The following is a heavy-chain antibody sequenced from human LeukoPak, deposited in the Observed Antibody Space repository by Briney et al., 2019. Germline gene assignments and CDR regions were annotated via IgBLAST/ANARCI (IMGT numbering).Heavy chain of an antibody. V-gene: IGHV3-30*18. Sequence: GGSLRLSCAASGLTFSSYGMHWVRQAPGKGLEWVAVISYDGSNKYYADSVKGRFTISRDNSKNTLYLQMNSLRAEDTAVYYCAKDRSGSYYRYFQHWGQGTLVTVSS. J-gene: IGHJ1*01. D-gene: IGHD1-26*01. CDR1: GLTFSSYG. CDR2: ISYDGSNK. CDR3: AKDRSGSYYRYFQH.